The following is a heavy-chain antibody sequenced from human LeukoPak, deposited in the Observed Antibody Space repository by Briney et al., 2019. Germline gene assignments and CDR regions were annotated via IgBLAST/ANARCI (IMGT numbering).Heavy chain of an antibody. CDR3: ARDLNDLLQNYRSTWYPADY. V-gene: IGHV3-74*01. Sequence: GGSLRLSCAASGFTFSTYWMNWVRQAPGKGLVWVSRVNNDGSSTGYADSVKGRFTISRDNTKNTLYLQMNSLRAEDTAVYYCARDLNDLLQNYRSTWYPADYWGQGTLVTVSS. CDR2: VNNDGSST. CDR1: GFTFSTYW. D-gene: IGHD6-13*01. J-gene: IGHJ4*02.